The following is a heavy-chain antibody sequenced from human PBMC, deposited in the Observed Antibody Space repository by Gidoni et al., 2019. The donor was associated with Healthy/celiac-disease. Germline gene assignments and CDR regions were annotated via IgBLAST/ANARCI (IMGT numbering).Heavy chain of an antibody. CDR2: IYYSGST. J-gene: IGHJ5*02. D-gene: IGHD6-13*01. V-gene: IGHV4-39*01. CDR1: GGSISSSSYY. Sequence: QLQLQESGPGLVKPSETLSLTCTVSGGSISSSSYYWGWIRQPPGKGREWIGSIYYSGSTYYNPSLKSRVTISVDTSKNQFSLKLSSVTAADTAVYYCATQQQLATGRGFDPWGQGTLVTVSS. CDR3: ATQQQLATGRGFDP.